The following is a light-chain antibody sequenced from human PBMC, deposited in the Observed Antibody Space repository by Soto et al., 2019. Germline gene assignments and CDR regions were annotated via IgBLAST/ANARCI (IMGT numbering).Light chain of an antibody. CDR3: RQYNSYRT. CDR1: QSINIW. Sequence: DIQMTQSPSTLSASVGYRFTITCRARQSINIWLAWYQQRPGKAPKLLIYDASILESGVPSRFSGSGSGTEFTLTISSLQPDDFATYYCRQYNSYRTFGQGTTVDIK. J-gene: IGKJ1*01. CDR2: DAS. V-gene: IGKV1-5*01.